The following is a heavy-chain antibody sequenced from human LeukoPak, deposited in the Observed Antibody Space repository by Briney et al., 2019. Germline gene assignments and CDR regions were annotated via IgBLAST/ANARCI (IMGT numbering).Heavy chain of an antibody. CDR3: AKDRLGYCSSTSCYEDFDY. Sequence: GGSLRLPCAASGFTFSSYAMSWVRQAPGKGLEWVSAISGSGGSTYYADSVKGRFTISRDNSMNTLYLQMNSLRAEDTAVYYCAKDRLGYCSSTSCYEDFDYWGQGTLVTVSS. V-gene: IGHV3-23*01. D-gene: IGHD2-2*01. CDR1: GFTFSSYA. CDR2: ISGSGGST. J-gene: IGHJ4*02.